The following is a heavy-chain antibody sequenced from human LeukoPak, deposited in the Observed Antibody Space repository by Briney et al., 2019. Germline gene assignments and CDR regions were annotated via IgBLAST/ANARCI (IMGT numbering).Heavy chain of an antibody. Sequence: PGGSLRLSCAASGFTFSSYDMHWVRQAPGKGLEWVAIIWYDGSDKYYGDSVKGRFTVSRDNLKNTLYLQMNSLRVEDMAVYYCARDLNREDFDYWGQGTLVVVSS. V-gene: IGHV3-33*01. D-gene: IGHD3-9*01. J-gene: IGHJ4*02. CDR3: ARDLNREDFDY. CDR1: GFTFSSYD. CDR2: IWYDGSDK.